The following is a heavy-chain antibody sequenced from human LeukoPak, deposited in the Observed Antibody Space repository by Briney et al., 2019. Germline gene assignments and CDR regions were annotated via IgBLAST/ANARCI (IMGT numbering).Heavy chain of an antibody. CDR3: ANAGRDSSSTISCGMDV. CDR1: GFTFSEYY. D-gene: IGHD6-13*01. V-gene: IGHV3-11*01. CDR2: ISSSGSTI. J-gene: IGHJ6*02. Sequence: GGSLRLSCAASGFTFSEYYMSWIRQAPGKGLEWVSYISSSGSTIYYADSVKGRFTISRDNAKNSLYLQMNSLRAEDTAVYYCANAGRDSSSTISCGMDVWGQGTTVTVSS.